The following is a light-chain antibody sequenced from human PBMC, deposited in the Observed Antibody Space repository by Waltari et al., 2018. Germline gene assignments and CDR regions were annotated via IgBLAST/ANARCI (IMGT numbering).Light chain of an antibody. CDR2: RNN. Sequence: QPVLTQPPSASGTPGRRVTIPLSATGSNVGSTFAHWYQQLPGTAPKLLIYRNNQRPSGVPGRFSGSKSGTSASLAICGLRSEDEADYYCAAWDDSLSDVVFGGGTKLTVL. CDR3: AAWDDSLSDVV. V-gene: IGLV1-47*01. CDR1: GSNVGSTF. J-gene: IGLJ2*01.